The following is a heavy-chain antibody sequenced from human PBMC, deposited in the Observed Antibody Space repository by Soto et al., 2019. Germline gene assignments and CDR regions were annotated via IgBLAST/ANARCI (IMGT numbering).Heavy chain of an antibody. CDR2: INPNSGGT. CDR1: GYTFTGYY. Sequence: QVQLVQSGAEVKKPGASVKVSCKASGYTFTGYYIHWVRQAPGQGLEWMGWINPNSGGTNYAQKFQGRVTMTRDTSISTAYMELSRLRSDDTAVYYCARDWSPNGAYCSGGSCYPDYWGQGTLVTVSS. J-gene: IGHJ4*02. D-gene: IGHD2-15*01. CDR3: ARDWSPNGAYCSGGSCYPDY. V-gene: IGHV1-2*02.